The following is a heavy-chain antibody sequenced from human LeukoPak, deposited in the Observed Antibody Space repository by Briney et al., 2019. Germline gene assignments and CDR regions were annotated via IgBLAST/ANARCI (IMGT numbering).Heavy chain of an antibody. J-gene: IGHJ4*02. V-gene: IGHV3-7*05. Sequence: GRSLRLSCAASGFTFSTYWMSWVRQAPGKGLEWVANIKEDGSAKLYVDSVKGRFTISRDNAKNSLYLQMNSLRAEDTAVYYCSRAVDYWGQGTLVTVSS. D-gene: IGHD4-17*01. CDR1: GFTFSTYW. CDR3: SRAVDY. CDR2: IKEDGSAK.